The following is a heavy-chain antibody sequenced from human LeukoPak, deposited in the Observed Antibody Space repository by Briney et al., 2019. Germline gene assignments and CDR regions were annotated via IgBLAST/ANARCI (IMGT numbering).Heavy chain of an antibody. Sequence: GGSLRLSCAASGFTFSSYAMHWVRQAPGKGLEWVAVISYDGSNKYYADSVKGRFTISRDNSKNTLYLQMNSLRAEDTVVYYCARDSSQGDYGMDAWGKGTTVTVSS. CDR2: ISYDGSNK. J-gene: IGHJ6*04. CDR3: ARDSSQGDYGMDA. D-gene: IGHD3-16*01. V-gene: IGHV3-30*04. CDR1: GFTFSSYA.